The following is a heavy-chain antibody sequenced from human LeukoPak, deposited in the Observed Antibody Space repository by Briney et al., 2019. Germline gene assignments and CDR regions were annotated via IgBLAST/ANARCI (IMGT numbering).Heavy chain of an antibody. CDR2: TYYRSKWYN. D-gene: IGHD3-3*01. CDR1: GDSVSSNSAA. J-gene: IGHJ6*03. CDR3: ARDLSRVGVATYYYYYMDV. Sequence: SQTLSLTCAISGDSVSSNSAAWNWIRQSPSRGLEWLGRTYYRSKWYNDYAVSVKSRITINPDTSKNQFSLQLNSVTPEDTAVYYCARDLSRVGVATYYYYYMDVWGKGTTVTVSS. V-gene: IGHV6-1*01.